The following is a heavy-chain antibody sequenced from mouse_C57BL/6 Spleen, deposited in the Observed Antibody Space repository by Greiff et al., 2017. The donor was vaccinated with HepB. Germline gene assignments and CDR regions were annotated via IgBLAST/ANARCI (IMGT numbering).Heavy chain of an antibody. Sequence: QVHVKHPGAELVMPGASVKLSCKASGYTFTSYWMHWVKQRPGQGLEWIGEIDPSDSYTNYNQKFKGKSTLTVDKSSSTAYMQLSSLTSEDSAVYYCARGGYVDYWGQGTTLTVSS. V-gene: IGHV1-69*01. CDR3: ARGGYVDY. J-gene: IGHJ2*01. CDR2: IDPSDSYT. CDR1: GYTFTSYW.